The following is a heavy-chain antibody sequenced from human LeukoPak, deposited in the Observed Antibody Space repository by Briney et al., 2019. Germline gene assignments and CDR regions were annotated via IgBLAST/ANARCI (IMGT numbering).Heavy chain of an antibody. CDR2: IIPILGIA. D-gene: IGHD2-21*02. CDR1: GGTFSSYA. Sequence: SVKVSFKASGGTFSSYAISWVRQAPGQGLEWMGKIIPILGIANYAQKFQGRVTITADKSTSTAYMELSSLRSEDTAVYYCARDSSAVVTARYNWFDPWGQGTLVTVSS. CDR3: ARDSSAVVTARYNWFDP. J-gene: IGHJ5*02. V-gene: IGHV1-69*04.